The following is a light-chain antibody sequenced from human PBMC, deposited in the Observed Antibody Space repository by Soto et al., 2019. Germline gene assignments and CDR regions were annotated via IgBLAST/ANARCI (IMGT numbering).Light chain of an antibody. CDR1: QGISSW. Sequence: SKTHHSPSAVSXXVGDXVTIXXRASQGISSWLAWYQQKPGKAPKLLIYKASTLKSGVPSRFSGSGSGTEFTLTISSLQPDDFAAYYCQHYNIYSEPFGQGTKVDIK. CDR2: KAS. CDR3: QHYNIYSEP. V-gene: IGKV1-5*03. J-gene: IGKJ1*01.